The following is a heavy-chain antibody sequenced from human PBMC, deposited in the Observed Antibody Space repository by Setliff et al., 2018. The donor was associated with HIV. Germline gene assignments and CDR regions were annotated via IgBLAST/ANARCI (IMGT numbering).Heavy chain of an antibody. CDR3: ARQVPFSCSGTGCFDDY. J-gene: IGHJ4*02. Sequence: PSETLSLTCTVSGGSISSHYWSWIRQPPGKGLEWIGYIYYSGSTNYNPSLKSRVTISVDTSKNQLSLKLTSVTAADTAVYYCARQVPFSCSGTGCFDDYWGQGTLVTSPQ. CDR2: IYYSGST. D-gene: IGHD2-2*01. V-gene: IGHV4-59*08. CDR1: GGSISSHY.